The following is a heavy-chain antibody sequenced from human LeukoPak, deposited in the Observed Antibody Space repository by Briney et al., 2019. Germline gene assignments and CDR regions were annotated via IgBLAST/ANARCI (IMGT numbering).Heavy chain of an antibody. J-gene: IGHJ4*02. Sequence: KPSETLSLTCAVYGGSFSGYYWSWIRQPPGKGLEWIGEINHSGSTNYNPSLKSRVTISVDTSKNQFSLKLSSVTAADTAVYYCARGVEWFGRKHNPHFDYWGQGTLVTVSS. CDR3: ARGVEWFGRKHNPHFDY. D-gene: IGHD3-10*01. V-gene: IGHV4-34*01. CDR1: GGSFSGYY. CDR2: INHSGST.